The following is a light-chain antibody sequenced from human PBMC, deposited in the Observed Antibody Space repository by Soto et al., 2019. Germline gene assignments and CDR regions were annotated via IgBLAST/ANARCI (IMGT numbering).Light chain of an antibody. CDR2: GNS. J-gene: IGLJ2*01. V-gene: IGLV1-40*01. CDR3: QSYDSNLSGVV. Sequence: QSVLTQPPSVSGAPGQRVTISCTGSSSNIGAGYDVHWYQQLPGTAPKLLIYGNSNRPSGVPDRFSGSKSGTSASLAITGLHAEDEADYYCQSYDSNLSGVVFGGGTKLTVL. CDR1: SSNIGAGYD.